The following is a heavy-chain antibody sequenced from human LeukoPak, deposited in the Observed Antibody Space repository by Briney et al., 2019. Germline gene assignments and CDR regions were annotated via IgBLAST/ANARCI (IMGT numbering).Heavy chain of an antibody. CDR3: AKDLHAFYDSSGYFDY. V-gene: IGHV3-23*01. D-gene: IGHD3-22*01. CDR2: ISGNGDST. J-gene: IGHJ4*02. Sequence: PGGSLRLSCAASGFTVSTNCMTWVRQAPGKGLEWVSAISGNGDSTYYADSVKGRFTISRDNSKNTLYLQMNSLRAEDTAVYYCAKDLHAFYDSSGYFDYWGQGTLVTVSS. CDR1: GFTVSTNC.